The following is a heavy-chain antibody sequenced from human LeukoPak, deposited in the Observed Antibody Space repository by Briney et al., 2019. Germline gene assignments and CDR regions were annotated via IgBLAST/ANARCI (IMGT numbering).Heavy chain of an antibody. Sequence: SVKVSCKASGGTFSSYAISWVRQAPGQGLEWMGGIIPIFGTANYAQKFQGRVTITADESTSTAYMELSSLRSEDTAVYYGARRRDGYIWVIPYYYYRDVWGKGTTVTVSS. CDR1: GGTFSSYA. D-gene: IGHD5-24*01. V-gene: IGHV1-69*01. J-gene: IGHJ6*03. CDR2: IIPIFGTA. CDR3: ARRRDGYIWVIPYYYYRDV.